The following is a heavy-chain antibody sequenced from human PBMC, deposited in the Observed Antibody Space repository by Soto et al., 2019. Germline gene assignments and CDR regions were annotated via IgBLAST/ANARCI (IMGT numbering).Heavy chain of an antibody. V-gene: IGHV4-59*01. CDR1: GGSISSYY. CDR3: ARHSYYYDSSGYYLFDY. Sequence: SETLSLTCTVSGGSISSYYWSWIRQPPGKGLEWIGYIYCSGSTNYNPSLKSRVTISVDTSKNQFSLKLSSVTAADTAVYYCARHSYYYDSSGYYLFDYWGQGTLVTVSS. CDR2: IYCSGST. D-gene: IGHD3-22*01. J-gene: IGHJ4*02.